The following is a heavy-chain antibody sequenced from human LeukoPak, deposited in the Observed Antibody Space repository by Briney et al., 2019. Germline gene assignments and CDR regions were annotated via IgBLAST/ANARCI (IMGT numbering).Heavy chain of an antibody. CDR3: ARDTCSSSSCYTPGYNYHYGMDV. CDR1: GYTFTAYG. Sequence: ASVKVSCKASGYTFTAYGISWVRQAPGQGLEWIGLISGYNGNTKYAQKFQGRVTMTTDTSTSTAYMELRSLRSDHTAVYYCARDTCSSSSCYTPGYNYHYGMDVWGQGTTVTVSS. D-gene: IGHD2-2*02. V-gene: IGHV1-18*01. J-gene: IGHJ6*02. CDR2: ISGYNGNT.